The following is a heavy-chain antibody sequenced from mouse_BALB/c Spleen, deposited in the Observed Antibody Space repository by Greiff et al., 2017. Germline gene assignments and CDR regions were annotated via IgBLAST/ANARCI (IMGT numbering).Heavy chain of an antibody. CDR1: GFSLTGYG. D-gene: IGHD1-1*01. J-gene: IGHJ4*01. CDR2: IWGDGST. Sequence: QVHVKQSGPGLVAPSQSLSITCTVSGFSLTGYGVNWVRQPPGKGLEWLGMIWGDGSTDYNSALKSRLSISKDNYKSQVFLKMNSLQTDDTARYYCARDFPTGAMDYWGQGTSVTVSS. V-gene: IGHV2-6-7*01. CDR3: ARDFPTGAMDY.